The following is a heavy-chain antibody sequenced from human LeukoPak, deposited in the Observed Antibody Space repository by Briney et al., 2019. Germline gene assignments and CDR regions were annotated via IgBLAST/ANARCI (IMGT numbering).Heavy chain of an antibody. Sequence: ASVKVSCKASGYTFTSYDINWVRQATGQGLECMVWMNPNSCNTGYAQKFQGRVTITRNTSISTAYMELSSLRSEDTAMYYCASAGVVPAARDAFDIWGQGTMVTVSS. V-gene: IGHV1-8*03. CDR3: ASAGVVPAARDAFDI. D-gene: IGHD2-2*01. CDR2: MNPNSCNT. CDR1: GYTFTSYD. J-gene: IGHJ3*02.